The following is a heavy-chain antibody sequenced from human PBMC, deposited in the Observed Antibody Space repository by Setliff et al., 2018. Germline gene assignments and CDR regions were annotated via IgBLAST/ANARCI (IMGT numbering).Heavy chain of an antibody. CDR1: ADTFTGYY. CDR3: ARAYCGGDCYNRQLEYFQH. D-gene: IGHD2-21*02. J-gene: IGHJ1*01. CDR2: INGNSGVT. Sequence: ASVKVSCKASADTFTGYYVHWVRQAPGQGLEWMGWINGNSGVTKYAQKFQGRVTMTSDTSITTVYMELSRLTSDDTAVYYCARAYCGGDCYNRQLEYFQHWGQGTLVTVSS. V-gene: IGHV1-2*02.